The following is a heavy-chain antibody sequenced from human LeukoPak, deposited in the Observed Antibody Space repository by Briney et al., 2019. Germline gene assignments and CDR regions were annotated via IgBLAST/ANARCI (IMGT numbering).Heavy chain of an antibody. J-gene: IGHJ6*02. D-gene: IGHD4-23*01. CDR3: ARKLRWYYGMDV. Sequence: PGGSLRLSCAASGFTFNRYWMSWVRQAPGKGLEWVANIKQDGSEKYYADSVKGRFTISRDNAKNSLYLQMNSLRAEDTALYYCARKLRWYYGMDVWGQGTTVTVSS. V-gene: IGHV3-7*03. CDR2: IKQDGSEK. CDR1: GFTFNRYW.